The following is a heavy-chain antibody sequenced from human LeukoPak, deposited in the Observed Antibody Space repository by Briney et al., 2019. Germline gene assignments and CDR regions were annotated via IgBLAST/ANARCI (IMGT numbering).Heavy chain of an antibody. J-gene: IGHJ6*02. D-gene: IGHD1-26*01. Sequence: PGGSLRLSCAASGFTFSSYGMHWVRQAPGKGLEWVAVIWYDGSNKYYADSVKGRFTISRDNSKNTLYLQMNSLRAEDTAVYYCARTMGAMYYYYGMDVWGQGTTVTVSS. CDR2: IWYDGSNK. CDR1: GFTFSSYG. CDR3: ARTMGAMYYYYGMDV. V-gene: IGHV3-33*01.